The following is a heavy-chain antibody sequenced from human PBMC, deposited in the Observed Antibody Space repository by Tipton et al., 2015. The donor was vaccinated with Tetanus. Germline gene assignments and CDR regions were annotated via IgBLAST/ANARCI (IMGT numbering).Heavy chain of an antibody. CDR1: GGSISSCY. J-gene: IGHJ5*02. CDR2: IYFNGST. D-gene: IGHD6-19*01. Sequence: TLSLTCTVSGGSISSCYWSWIRQPPGKGLEWIGYIYFNGSTNYNPSLKSRVTISVDRSKNQFSLKLSSVTAADTAVYHCARHVVEAVPRWFDPWGQGTLVTVSS. CDR3: ARHVVEAVPRWFDP. V-gene: IGHV4-59*08.